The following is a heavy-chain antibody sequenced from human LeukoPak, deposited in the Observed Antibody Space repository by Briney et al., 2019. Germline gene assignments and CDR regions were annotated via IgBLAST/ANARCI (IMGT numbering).Heavy chain of an antibody. CDR3: ARRRYDASGYYPSRGRYFDY. CDR2: IYHSGTT. Sequence: SETLSLTCTVSDFSISRGYYWGWIRQPPGKGLECIGTIYHSGTTYYSPSLKTRVTISVDTSKNHFSLKLSSVTAADTAVYYCARRRYDASGYYPSRGRYFDYWGQGTLATVSS. D-gene: IGHD3-22*01. CDR1: DFSISRGYY. J-gene: IGHJ4*02. V-gene: IGHV4-38-2*02.